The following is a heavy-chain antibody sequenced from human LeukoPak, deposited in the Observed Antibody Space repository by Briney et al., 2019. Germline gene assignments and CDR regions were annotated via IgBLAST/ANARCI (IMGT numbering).Heavy chain of an antibody. Sequence: GGSLRLSCAASGLTFSTYAMSWVRQAPGKGLELLAYISHDGSYQYHVDSVKGRFTVSRDDSKNTLYLQMNSLSAEDSAVYYCLPELGAKNYFDYWGQGTLVTVSS. CDR2: ISHDGSYQ. CDR3: LPELGAKNYFDY. V-gene: IGHV3-30*03. CDR1: GLTFSTYA. D-gene: IGHD1-14*01. J-gene: IGHJ4*02.